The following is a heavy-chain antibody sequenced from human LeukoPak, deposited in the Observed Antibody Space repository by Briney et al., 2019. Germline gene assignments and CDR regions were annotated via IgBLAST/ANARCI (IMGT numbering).Heavy chain of an antibody. Sequence: GGSLRLSCAASGFTFSSYWMSWVRQAPGKGLEWVSVIYSGGSTYYADSVKGRFTISRDNSKNTLYLQLNSLRAEDTAVYYCTRLQDYWGQGTLVTVSS. V-gene: IGHV3-66*04. CDR1: GFTFSSYW. D-gene: IGHD1-1*01. CDR3: TRLQDY. CDR2: IYSGGST. J-gene: IGHJ4*02.